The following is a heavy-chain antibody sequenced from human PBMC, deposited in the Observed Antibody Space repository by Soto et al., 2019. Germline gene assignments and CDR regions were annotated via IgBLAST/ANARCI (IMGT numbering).Heavy chain of an antibody. J-gene: IGHJ5*02. CDR2: IIPIFGTA. CDR1: GGTFSSYD. Sequence: SVEVSCKASGGTFSSYDISWVRQAPGQGLEWMGGIIPIFGTANYAQKFQGRVTITADESTSTAYMELSSLRSEDTAVYYCARRPHYYGSGSPLWFDPWGQGTLVTVSS. CDR3: ARRPHYYGSGSPLWFDP. V-gene: IGHV1-69*13. D-gene: IGHD3-10*01.